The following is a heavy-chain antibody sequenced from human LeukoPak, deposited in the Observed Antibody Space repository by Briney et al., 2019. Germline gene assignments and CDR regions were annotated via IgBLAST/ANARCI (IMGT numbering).Heavy chain of an antibody. D-gene: IGHD3-22*01. Sequence: GGSLRLSCAASGFTFDDYAMHWVRQAPGKGLEWVSGISWNSGSIGYADSVKGRFTISRDNAKNSLYLQMNSLRAEDTALYYCAKEADYYDSSGYDYWGQGTLVTVFS. CDR3: AKEADYYDSSGYDY. CDR2: ISWNSGSI. J-gene: IGHJ4*02. CDR1: GFTFDDYA. V-gene: IGHV3-9*01.